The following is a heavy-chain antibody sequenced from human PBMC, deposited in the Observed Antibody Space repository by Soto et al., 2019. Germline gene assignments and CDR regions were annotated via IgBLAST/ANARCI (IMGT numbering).Heavy chain of an antibody. D-gene: IGHD6-25*01. CDR1: GFTFDNYA. CDR3: VKGAAPTYYYYMDV. V-gene: IGHV3-23*01. Sequence: EVQLLESGGGLVQPGGSLRLSCFASGFTFDNYAMSWVRQAPGKGLEWVSTIRGSGDVTYSADSVKGRFTVSRDNSKTTLYLQMNSLRAEATAVYYCVKGAAPTYYYYMDVWGKGTTVTVSS. J-gene: IGHJ6*03. CDR2: IRGSGDVT.